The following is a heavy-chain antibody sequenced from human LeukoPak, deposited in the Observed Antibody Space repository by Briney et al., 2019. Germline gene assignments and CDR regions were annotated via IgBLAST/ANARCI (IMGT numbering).Heavy chain of an antibody. V-gene: IGHV3-23*01. CDR3: AKDRRYYDSSGTREDAFDI. D-gene: IGHD3-22*01. CDR2: ISGSGGST. Sequence: PGGSLRLSCAASGFTFSSYAMSWVRQAPGKGLEWVSAISGSGGSTYYADSVKGRFTISRENYKNTLYLKMNSLRAEDTAVYYCAKDRRYYDSSGTREDAFDIWGQGTMVTVSS. J-gene: IGHJ3*02. CDR1: GFTFSSYA.